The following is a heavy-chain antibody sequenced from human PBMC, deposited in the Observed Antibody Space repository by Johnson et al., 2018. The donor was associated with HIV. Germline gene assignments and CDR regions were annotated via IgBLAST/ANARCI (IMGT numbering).Heavy chain of an antibody. Sequence: QVQLVESGGGVVQPGRPLRLSCAASGFTFSSYAIHWVRLASVKGLAWVAVISYDGSNTYYADSVKGRITISSDNFKNTLYLQMNSLRAEDTAVYYCARDGGSTRGDAFDIWGQGTMVTVSS. CDR2: ISYDGSNT. V-gene: IGHV3-30*01. CDR3: ARDGGSTRGDAFDI. CDR1: GFTFSSYA. J-gene: IGHJ3*02. D-gene: IGHD1-26*01.